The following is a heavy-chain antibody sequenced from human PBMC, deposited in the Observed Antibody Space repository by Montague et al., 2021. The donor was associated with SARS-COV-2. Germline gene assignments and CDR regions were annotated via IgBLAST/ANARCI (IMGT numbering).Heavy chain of an antibody. CDR1: GASISSHY. V-gene: IGHV4-59*11. J-gene: IGHJ2*01. CDR3: ARWRGSNWYSYFDL. D-gene: IGHD6-13*01. CDR2: IYYSGTT. Sequence: SETLSLTCSVSGASISSHYWSWIRQSPGKGLEWIGYIYYSGTTIYNPSLESRVTISVDTSSNVFSLKLRSVTAADTAVYYCARWRGSNWYSYFDLWGRGSLVTVSS.